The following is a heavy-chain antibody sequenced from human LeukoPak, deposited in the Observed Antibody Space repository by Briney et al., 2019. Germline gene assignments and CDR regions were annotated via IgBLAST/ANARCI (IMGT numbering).Heavy chain of an antibody. CDR1: GFTVSSNY. V-gene: IGHV3-66*01. CDR2: IYSGGST. CDR3: ARALYYYDSSGYYYY. Sequence: GGSLRLSCAASGFTVSSNYMSWVRQAPGKGLEWVSVIYSGGSTYYADSVKDRFTISRDNSKNTLYLQMNSLRAEDTAVYYCARALYYYDSSGYYYYWGQGTLVTVSS. J-gene: IGHJ4*02. D-gene: IGHD3-22*01.